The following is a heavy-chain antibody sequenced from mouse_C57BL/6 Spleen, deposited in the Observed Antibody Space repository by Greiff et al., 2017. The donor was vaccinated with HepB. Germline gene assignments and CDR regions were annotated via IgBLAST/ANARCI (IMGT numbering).Heavy chain of an antibody. V-gene: IGHV1-64*01. Sequence: QVQLQQPGAELVKPGASVKLSCKASGYTFTSYWMPWVKQRPGQGLEWIGMIHPNSGSTNYNEKFKSKATLTVDKSSSTAYMQLSSLTSEDSAVYYCARWDGYPYYFDYWGQGTTLTVAS. CDR2: IHPNSGST. CDR1: GYTFTSYW. D-gene: IGHD2-3*01. CDR3: ARWDGYPYYFDY. J-gene: IGHJ2*01.